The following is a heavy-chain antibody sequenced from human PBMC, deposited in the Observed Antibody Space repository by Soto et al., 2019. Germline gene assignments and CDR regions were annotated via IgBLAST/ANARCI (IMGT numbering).Heavy chain of an antibody. V-gene: IGHV3-21*02. CDR3: VRDLGRYFRSGYMDL. Sequence: EVQLVESGGGLVKPGGSLRLYCTASGFAFNTYSMNWVRQAPGKGLEWVSSINEDSTYIYYADSLRGRITISRDNAKDSLFLQMNSLRPDDTAVYYCVRDLGRYFRSGYMDLWGDGATVTVSS. D-gene: IGHD3-9*01. CDR2: INEDSTYI. CDR1: GFAFNTYS. J-gene: IGHJ6*03.